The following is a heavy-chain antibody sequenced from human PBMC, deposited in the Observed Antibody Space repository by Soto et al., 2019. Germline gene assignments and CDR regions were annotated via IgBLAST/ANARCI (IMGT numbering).Heavy chain of an antibody. CDR2: ISGSGGST. CDR3: ANGNLESHIVVVVAAVSLPQKYFQH. Sequence: PGGSLRLSCAASGFTFSSYAMSWVRQAPGKGLEWVSAISGSGGSTYYADSVKGRFTISRDNSKNTLYLQMNSLRAEDTAVYYCANGNLESHIVVVVAAVSLPQKYFQHWGQGTLVTVSS. J-gene: IGHJ1*01. CDR1: GFTFSSYA. D-gene: IGHD2-15*01. V-gene: IGHV3-23*01.